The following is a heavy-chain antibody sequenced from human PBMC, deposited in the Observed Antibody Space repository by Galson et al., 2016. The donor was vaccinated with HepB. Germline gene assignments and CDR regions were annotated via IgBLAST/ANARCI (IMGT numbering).Heavy chain of an antibody. Sequence: SLRLSCAASGFTFSDYYMSWIRQAPGKGLEWISYISRSSSYIIYADSVKGRFPISRDDAKNSLYLQMNSLRAEETAVYYCAREGRGAYSNTIDSWGQGTLVTVSS. CDR3: AREGRGAYSNTIDS. CDR2: ISRSSSYI. CDR1: GFTFSDYY. D-gene: IGHD3-16*01. J-gene: IGHJ4*02. V-gene: IGHV3-11*06.